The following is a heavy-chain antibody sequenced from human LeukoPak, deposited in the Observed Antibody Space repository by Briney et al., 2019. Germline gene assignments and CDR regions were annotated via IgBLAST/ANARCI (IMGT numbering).Heavy chain of an antibody. V-gene: IGHV5-51*01. CDR1: GYSFTSYW. D-gene: IGHD3-22*01. CDR3: ARGYYYDSSGLGY. J-gene: IGHJ4*02. Sequence: GESLKISCKGSGYSFTSYWIGWVRQMPGKGLEWMGIIYPGDSDTRYSPSFEGQVTISADKSISTAYLQWSSLKASDTAMYYCARGYYYDSSGLGYWGQGTLVTVSS. CDR2: IYPGDSDT.